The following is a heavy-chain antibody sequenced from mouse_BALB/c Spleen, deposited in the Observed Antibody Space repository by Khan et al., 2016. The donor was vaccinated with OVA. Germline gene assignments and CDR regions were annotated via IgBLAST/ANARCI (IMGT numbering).Heavy chain of an antibody. J-gene: IGHJ3*01. CDR1: GFTFSSYS. V-gene: IGHV5-6*01. CDR2: ISSGGDYT. Sequence: EVELVESGGDLVKPGGSLKLSCAASGFTFSSYSMSWVRQTPDKRLEWVASISSGGDYTYYPDSVKGRFTISRDNAKNNMYLQMSDLKSEDTAMFYCADHLTGSFAYWCQGTLVTVSA. CDR3: ADHLTGSFAY. D-gene: IGHD4-1*01.